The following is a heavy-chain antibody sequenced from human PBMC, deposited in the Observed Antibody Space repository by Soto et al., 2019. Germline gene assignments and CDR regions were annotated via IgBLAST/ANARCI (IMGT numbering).Heavy chain of an antibody. CDR3: AKMTSSESSPL. CDR1: GFTFSRYW. D-gene: IGHD1-26*01. V-gene: IGHV3-7*03. J-gene: IGHJ4*02. Sequence: EVGLVESGGGLVQPGKSLRLSCAASGFTFSRYWMHWIRQAPGKGLEWVANINQDGSGKYYVDSVKGRFTISRDNTKNSLFLEMNSLRAEDTAVYYCAKMTSSESSPLWGQGTLVTVSS. CDR2: INQDGSGK.